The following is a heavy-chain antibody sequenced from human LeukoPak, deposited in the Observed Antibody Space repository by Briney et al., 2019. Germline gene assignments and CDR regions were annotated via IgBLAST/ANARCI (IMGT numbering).Heavy chain of an antibody. CDR3: ATGAIVYDY. CDR2: FGRQDGET. Sequence: ASVKVSCKVSGATLSKISIDWVRQAPGKGLEWMGSFGRQDGETIHAQKFQGRFNMTVDTPTDTAYMEMSSLMSEDTAVYYCATGAIVYDYWGQGTLVTVSS. V-gene: IGHV1-24*01. D-gene: IGHD3-9*01. J-gene: IGHJ4*02. CDR1: GATLSKIS.